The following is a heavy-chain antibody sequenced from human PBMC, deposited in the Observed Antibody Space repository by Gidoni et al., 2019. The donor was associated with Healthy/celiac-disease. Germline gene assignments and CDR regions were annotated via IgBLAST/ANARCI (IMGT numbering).Heavy chain of an antibody. J-gene: IGHJ3*02. Sequence: QVQLVESGGGVVQPGRSLRLSCAASGFPFSSHGMHWVRQAPGKGLEWVAVISYDGSNKYYADSVKGRFTISRDNSKNTLYLQMNSLRAEDTAVYYCAKGFPRYCGGDCYSAFDIWGQGTMVTVSS. D-gene: IGHD2-21*02. CDR3: AKGFPRYCGGDCYSAFDI. CDR1: GFPFSSHG. CDR2: ISYDGSNK. V-gene: IGHV3-30*18.